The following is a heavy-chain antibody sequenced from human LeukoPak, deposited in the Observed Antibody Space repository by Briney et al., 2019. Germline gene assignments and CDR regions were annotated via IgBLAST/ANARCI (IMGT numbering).Heavy chain of an antibody. CDR2: INHSGST. Sequence: PSETLSLTCAVYGGSFSGYYWSWIRQPPGKGLEWIGEINHSGSTNYNPSLKSRVTISVDTSKNQFSLKLSSVTAADTAAYYCARAHYYGSGSYYRMNYYYYMDVWGKGTTVTVSS. V-gene: IGHV4-34*01. D-gene: IGHD3-10*01. CDR1: GGSFSGYY. CDR3: ARAHYYGSGSYYRMNYYYYMDV. J-gene: IGHJ6*03.